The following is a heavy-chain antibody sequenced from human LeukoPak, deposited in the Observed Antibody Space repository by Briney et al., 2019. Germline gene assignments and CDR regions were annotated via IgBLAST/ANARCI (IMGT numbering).Heavy chain of an antibody. CDR2: ISSSGSTI. V-gene: IGHV3-48*03. J-gene: IGHJ4*02. CDR3: ARVRRNYYDSSGYPDY. Sequence: GGSLRLSCAASGFTFSSYEMNWVRQAPGKGLEWVSYISSSGSTIYYADSVKGRFTISRDNAKNSLYLQMNSLRAEDTAVYYSARVRRNYYDSSGYPDYWGQGTLVTVSS. CDR1: GFTFSSYE. D-gene: IGHD3-22*01.